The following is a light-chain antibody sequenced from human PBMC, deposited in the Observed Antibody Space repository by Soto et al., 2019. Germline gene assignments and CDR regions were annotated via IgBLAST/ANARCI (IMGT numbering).Light chain of an antibody. V-gene: IGKV3-20*01. CDR3: QQFHSFSRT. J-gene: IGKJ1*01. CDR1: QSVSSSY. Sequence: EIVLTQSPGTLSLSPGERATLSCRASQSVSSSYLAWYQQKPGQAPRLLIYGASSRATGIPDRFSGSGSGTDFTLTISRLEPEDFATYDCQQFHSFSRTFGQGTKVEVK. CDR2: GAS.